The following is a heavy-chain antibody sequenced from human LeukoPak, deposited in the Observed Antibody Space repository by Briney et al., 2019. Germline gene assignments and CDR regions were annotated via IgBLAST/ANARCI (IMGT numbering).Heavy chain of an antibody. CDR2: MHPSGIF. CDR3: ARGRDRSKAGDH. Sequence: SETLSLTCNVYGGSCDVCYGSWIRQPPGKGLEGIVEMHPSGIFFYYWSLVSRVTISIDTSKTQFSLRLTSVTAADTAFYYCARGRDRSKAGDHWGQGSVVTVSS. J-gene: IGHJ4*02. CDR1: GGSCDVCY. D-gene: IGHD5-24*01. V-gene: IGHV4-34*01.